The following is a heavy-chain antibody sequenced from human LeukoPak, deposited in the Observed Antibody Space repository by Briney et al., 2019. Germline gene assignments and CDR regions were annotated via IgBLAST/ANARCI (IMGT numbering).Heavy chain of an antibody. CDR2: ISSSSSYI. V-gene: IGHV3-21*01. J-gene: IGHJ4*02. Sequence: PGGSLRLSCEASGFTFSTYSMNWVRQAPGKGLEWVSSISSSSSYIYYADSLKGRFTTSRDNAKNSLYLQMNSLRVEDAAVYYCAKSARVGVTVLVNFDYWGQGTLVTVSS. CDR1: GFTFSTYS. CDR3: AKSARVGVTVLVNFDY. D-gene: IGHD1-26*01.